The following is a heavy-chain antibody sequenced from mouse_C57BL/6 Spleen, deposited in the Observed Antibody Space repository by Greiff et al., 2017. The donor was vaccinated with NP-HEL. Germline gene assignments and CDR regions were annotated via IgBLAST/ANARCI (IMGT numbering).Heavy chain of an antibody. Sequence: QVQLQQSGPGLVQPSQSLSITCTVSGFSLTSYGVHWVRQSPGKGLEWLGVIWSGGSTDYNAAFISRLSISKDNSKSQVFFKMNSLQADDTAIYYCARIRVAYGNYHAMDYWGQGTSVTVSS. CDR3: ARIRVAYGNYHAMDY. CDR1: GFSLTSYG. D-gene: IGHD2-1*01. V-gene: IGHV2-2*01. CDR2: IWSGGST. J-gene: IGHJ4*01.